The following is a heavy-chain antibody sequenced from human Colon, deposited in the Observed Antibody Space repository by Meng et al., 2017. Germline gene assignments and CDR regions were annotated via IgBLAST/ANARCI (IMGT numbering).Heavy chain of an antibody. J-gene: IGHJ4*02. V-gene: IGHV3-53*01. CDR3: ARAGYGISWYPFDY. Sequence: GESLKISCAASGFTVSSSYMSWVRQAPGKGLEWVSAIHDDGGTKYADSVKGRFTISRDDSKNTLYLQMNSLRAGDTALYYCARAGYGISWYPFDYWGLGTLVTVSS. CDR1: GFTVSSSY. CDR2: IHDDGGT. D-gene: IGHD6-13*01.